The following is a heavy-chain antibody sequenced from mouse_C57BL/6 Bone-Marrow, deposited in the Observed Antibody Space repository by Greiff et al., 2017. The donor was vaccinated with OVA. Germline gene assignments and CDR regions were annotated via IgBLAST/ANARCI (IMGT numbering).Heavy chain of an antibody. J-gene: IGHJ1*03. V-gene: IGHV1-69*01. CDR2: IDPSDSYT. Sequence: QVQLKQPGAELVMPGASVKLSCKASGYTFTSYWMHWVKQRPGQGLEWIGEIDPSDSYTNYNQKFKGKSTLTVDKSSSTAYMQLSSLTSEDSAVYYCARFRITFWYFDVWGTGTTVTVSS. D-gene: IGHD1-3*01. CDR3: ARFRITFWYFDV. CDR1: GYTFTSYW.